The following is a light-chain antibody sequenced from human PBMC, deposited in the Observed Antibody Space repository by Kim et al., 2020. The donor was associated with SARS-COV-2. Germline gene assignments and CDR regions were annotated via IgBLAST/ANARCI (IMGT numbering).Light chain of an antibody. Sequence: QSVLTQPPSVSEAPRQRVTISCSGSSSNIGNNPVIRYQQVPGKAPKLLIHSDDLLSSGVSDRFSGSKSGTSASLAISGLQSEDEADYYCAAWDDSLSGPVFGGGTQLTVL. V-gene: IGLV1-36*01. J-gene: IGLJ2*01. CDR3: AAWDDSLSGPV. CDR2: SDD. CDR1: SSNIGNNP.